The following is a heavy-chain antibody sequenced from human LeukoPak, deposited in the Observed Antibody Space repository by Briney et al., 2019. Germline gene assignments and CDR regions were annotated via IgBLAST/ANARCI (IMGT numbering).Heavy chain of an antibody. CDR3: ARDNSLPSYNWFDP. CDR1: GFAFSSYS. D-gene: IGHD2-2*01. CDR2: ISSSSSYI. V-gene: IGHV3-21*01. J-gene: IGHJ5*02. Sequence: PGGSLRLSCAASGFAFSSYSMNWVRQAPGKGLEWVSSISSSSSYIYYADSVKGRFTISRDNAKNSLYLQMNSLRAEDTAVYYCARDNSLPSYNWFDPWGQGTLVTVSS.